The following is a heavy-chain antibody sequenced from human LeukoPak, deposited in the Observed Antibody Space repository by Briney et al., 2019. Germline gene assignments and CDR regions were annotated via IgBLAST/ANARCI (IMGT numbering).Heavy chain of an antibody. CDR3: ANTVVPAAQFDY. CDR1: GYTFTGYY. D-gene: IGHD2-2*01. CDR2: INPNSCCT. Sequence: ASVNVPCKASGYTFTGYYMHWVRQAPGQGLEWMGWINPNSCCTNYAQKFQGRVTMTRDTSISTAYMELSRLRSDDTAVYYCANTVVPAAQFDYRGQGTLVTVSS. V-gene: IGHV1-2*02. J-gene: IGHJ4*02.